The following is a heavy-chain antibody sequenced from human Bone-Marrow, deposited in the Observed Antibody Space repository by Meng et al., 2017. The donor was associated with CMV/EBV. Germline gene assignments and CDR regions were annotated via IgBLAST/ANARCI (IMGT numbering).Heavy chain of an antibody. J-gene: IGHJ4*02. Sequence: GESLKISCAASGFIFSAYTMSWVRQAPGKGLEWVSAISGSGGSTYYADSVKGRFTISRDNSKNTLYLQMNSLRAEDTAVYYCATGAGLRGYVGNWGQGTLVTVSS. V-gene: IGHV3-23*01. CDR3: ATGAGLRGYVGN. D-gene: IGHD5-12*01. CDR1: GFIFSAYT. CDR2: ISGSGGST.